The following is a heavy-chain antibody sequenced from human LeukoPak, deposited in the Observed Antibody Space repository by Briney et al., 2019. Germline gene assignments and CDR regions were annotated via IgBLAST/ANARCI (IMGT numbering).Heavy chain of an antibody. CDR3: AREECSIGVCYPSGY. J-gene: IGHJ4*02. D-gene: IGHD2-8*01. Sequence: VASVKVSCKASGYSFTSYGISWVRQAPGQGLEWMGWISTYNANTNNALKLQGRVTLTTDTSTSTAYMELKSLRSDDTAVYYCAREECSIGVCYPSGYWGQGTLVTVSS. V-gene: IGHV1-18*01. CDR1: GYSFTSYG. CDR2: ISTYNANT.